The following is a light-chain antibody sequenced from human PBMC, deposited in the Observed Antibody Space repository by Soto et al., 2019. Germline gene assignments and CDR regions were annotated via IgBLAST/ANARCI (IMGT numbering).Light chain of an antibody. CDR1: GSNIGAAYD. V-gene: IGLV1-40*01. CDR2: GNN. Sequence: QSVLTQPPSVSGAPGQRVTISCTGSGSNIGAAYDVQWYQQFPGTAPKLLIYGNNNRPSGVPDRFSGSKSGTSASLAITGLQADDESDYYCQTYDSSLSGSVFGGGTKLTVL. CDR3: QTYDSSLSGSV. J-gene: IGLJ2*01.